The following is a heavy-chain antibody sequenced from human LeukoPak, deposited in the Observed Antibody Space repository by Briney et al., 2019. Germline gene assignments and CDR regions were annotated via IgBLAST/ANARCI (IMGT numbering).Heavy chain of an antibody. Sequence: ASVKVSCKASGYTFTSYYMHWVRQTPGQGLEWMGIINPSGGRTSYAQKFQGRVTMTRDTSTSTVYMELSSLRSEDTAMYYCVRDYQQKIYYYDASGPGYWGQGTLVTVSS. CDR1: GYTFTSYY. V-gene: IGHV1-46*01. J-gene: IGHJ4*02. CDR2: INPSGGRT. CDR3: VRDYQQKIYYYDASGPGY. D-gene: IGHD3-22*01.